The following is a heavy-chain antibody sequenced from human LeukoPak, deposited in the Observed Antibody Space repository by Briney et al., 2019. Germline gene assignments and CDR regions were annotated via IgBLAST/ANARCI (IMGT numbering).Heavy chain of an antibody. J-gene: IGHJ6*02. V-gene: IGHV1-69*13. CDR3: AREFLGEKYYYDSSGNYDYYYYGMDV. Sequence: SVKVSCKASGGTFISYAVSWVRQAPGQGLEWMGGIIPIFGTANYAQKFQGRVTITADESTSTAYMELSSLRSEDTAVYYCAREFLGEKYYYDSSGNYDYYYYGMDVWGQGTTVTVSS. CDR2: IIPIFGTA. CDR1: GGTFISYA. D-gene: IGHD3-22*01.